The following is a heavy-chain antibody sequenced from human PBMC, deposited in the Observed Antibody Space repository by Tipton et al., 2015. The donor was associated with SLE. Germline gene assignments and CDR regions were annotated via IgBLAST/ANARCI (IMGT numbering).Heavy chain of an antibody. CDR1: GGSISSSSYY. D-gene: IGHD2-21*02. CDR2: IYYSGTT. Sequence: TLSLTCTVSGGSISSSSYYWGWIRQPPGKGLEWVGSIYYSGTTYYHPSLKSRVTISVDTSKNQFSLKLSSGTAADSAVYYCARGPTCGADCCWAFDYWGQGTLVTVSS. CDR3: ARGPTCGADCCWAFDY. J-gene: IGHJ4*02. V-gene: IGHV4-39*01.